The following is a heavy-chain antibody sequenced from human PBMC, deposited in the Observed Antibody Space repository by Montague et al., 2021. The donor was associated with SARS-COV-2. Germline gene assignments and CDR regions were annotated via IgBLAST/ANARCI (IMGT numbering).Heavy chain of an antibody. CDR2: IYYSGST. CDR3: ARDGFYYDRSGPSNFDY. CDR1: VGSISSNNCY. Sequence: SETLSLTCPVSVGSISSNNCYWGWIRQPPGKALEWIGSIYYSGSTYYNPSLKSRVTMSVDTSENQFSLKLSSVTAADTAVYYCARDGFYYDRSGPSNFDYWGQGTLVIVSS. J-gene: IGHJ4*02. V-gene: IGHV4-39*07. D-gene: IGHD3-22*01.